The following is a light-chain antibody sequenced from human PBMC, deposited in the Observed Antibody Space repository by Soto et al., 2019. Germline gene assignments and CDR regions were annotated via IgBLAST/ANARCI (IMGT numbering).Light chain of an antibody. CDR1: QSVNSY. CDR2: TAS. J-gene: IGKJ2*01. V-gene: IGKV3-15*01. CDR3: QQYNNWPYT. Sequence: EIVMMQSPVTVSVSPGERATLSCKASQSVNSYLAWYQQKPGQSPRLLIYTASNRATGVPARFSGSGSGTQFTLTINSLQSEDFAVYHCQQYNNWPYTFGQGTKLEIK.